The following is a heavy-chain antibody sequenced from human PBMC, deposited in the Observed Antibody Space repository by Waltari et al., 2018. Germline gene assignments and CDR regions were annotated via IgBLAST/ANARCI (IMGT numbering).Heavy chain of an antibody. V-gene: IGHV3-48*03. CDR3: ARDTVVVPAAIKDYYYYYGMDV. D-gene: IGHD2-2*01. J-gene: IGHJ6*02. CDR1: GFTFSSYE. Sequence: EVQLVESGGGLVQPGGSLRLSCAASGFTFSSYEMNWVRQTPGQGLEWVSYISSSGSTIYYADSVKGRFTISRDNAKNSLYLQMNSLRAEDTAVYYCARDTVVVPAAIKDYYYYYGMDVWGQGTTVTVSS. CDR2: ISSSGSTI.